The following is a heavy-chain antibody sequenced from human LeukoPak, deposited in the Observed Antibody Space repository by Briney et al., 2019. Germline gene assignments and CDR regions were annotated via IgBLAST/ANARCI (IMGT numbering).Heavy chain of an antibody. CDR2: IYRSGAT. Sequence: SETLSLTCTVSGDSFSSNNYWTWVRQPPGKGLEWIGEIYRSGATNYNPSLRSRVTVSLDKSKNQFSLRLNSVSAADTAIYYCARNAGYSDLNYWGQGVLVTVSS. CDR3: ARNAGYSDLNY. J-gene: IGHJ4*02. D-gene: IGHD3-22*01. V-gene: IGHV4-4*02. CDR1: GDSFSSNNY.